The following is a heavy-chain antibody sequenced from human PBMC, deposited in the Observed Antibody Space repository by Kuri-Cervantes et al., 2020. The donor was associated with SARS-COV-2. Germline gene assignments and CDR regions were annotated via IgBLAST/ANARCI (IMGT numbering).Heavy chain of an antibody. CDR1: GFTFSFHA. D-gene: IGHD2-15*01. Sequence: GGSLRLSCAASGFTFSFHAMNWVRQAPGKGLEWVSSISSSSSYIYYADSVKGRFTISRDNAKNSLYLQMNSLRAEDTAVYYCARIPPGQYCSGGSCYGWGQGTLVTDSS. V-gene: IGHV3-21*01. CDR3: ARIPPGQYCSGGSCYG. CDR2: ISSSSSYI. J-gene: IGHJ4*02.